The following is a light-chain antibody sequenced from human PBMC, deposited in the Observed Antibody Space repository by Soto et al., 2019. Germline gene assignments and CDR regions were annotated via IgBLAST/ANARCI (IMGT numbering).Light chain of an antibody. J-gene: IGKJ4*01. V-gene: IGKV3-20*01. CDR2: GAS. CDR3: QQYATSPLT. CDR1: HSVDSDF. Sequence: EIVLTQSPGTMSLSPGERATLSCRASHSVDSDFLAWYQDKPGQAPRLLLYGASSRATGIPDRFSGSGSGTVFTLTISLLEPEDFAVYYCQQYATSPLTFGGGTKVEI.